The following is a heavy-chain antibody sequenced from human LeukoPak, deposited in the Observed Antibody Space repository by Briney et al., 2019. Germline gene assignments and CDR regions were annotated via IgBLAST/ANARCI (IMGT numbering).Heavy chain of an antibody. D-gene: IGHD3-3*01. Sequence: PGGSLRLSCVTSGFTFSGYWMHWVRQGPEKGLELVSRIDNDGHGIIYADSVKGRFTTSGDNVKNTLYLQMNSLRVEDTAVYYCAAGGGWDPSFGVVTHIDAWGKGTTVVVS. CDR2: IDNDGHGI. J-gene: IGHJ6*03. V-gene: IGHV3-74*01. CDR1: GFTFSGYW. CDR3: AAGGGWDPSFGVVTHIDA.